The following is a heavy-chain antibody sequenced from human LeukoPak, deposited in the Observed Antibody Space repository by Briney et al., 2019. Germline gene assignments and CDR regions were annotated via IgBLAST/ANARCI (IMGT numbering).Heavy chain of an antibody. CDR2: INHSGST. CDR1: GGSFSGYY. V-gene: IGHV4-34*01. Sequence: SETLSLTCAVYGGSFSGYYWSWIRQPPGKGLEWIGEINHSGSTNYNPSLKSRVTISVDTSKNQFSLKLSSVTAADTAVYYCASSDYYGSGRHYYYYYMDVWGKRTTVTISS. D-gene: IGHD3-10*01. J-gene: IGHJ6*03. CDR3: ASSDYYGSGRHYYYYYMDV.